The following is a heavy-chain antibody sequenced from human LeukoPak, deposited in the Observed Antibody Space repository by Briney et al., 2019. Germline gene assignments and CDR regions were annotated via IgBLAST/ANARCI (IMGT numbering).Heavy chain of an antibody. V-gene: IGHV3-21*01. Sequence: KPGGPLRLSCAASGFTFSSYSMNWVRQAPGKGLERVSSISSRSRYIYSAGSVKGRFTIPRDNAKDSPNRQVNSLRAEDTAVYYCARDQYSEWELLGYFDYWGQGTLVTVSS. J-gene: IGHJ4*02. CDR2: ISSRSRYI. CDR3: ARDQYSEWELLGYFDY. CDR1: GFTFSSYS. D-gene: IGHD1-26*01.